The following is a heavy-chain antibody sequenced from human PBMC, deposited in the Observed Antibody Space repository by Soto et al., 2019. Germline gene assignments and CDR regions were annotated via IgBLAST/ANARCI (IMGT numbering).Heavy chain of an antibody. Sequence: PGGSLRLSCAASGFTFSSYGMHWVRQAPGKGLEWVAVISYDGSNKFYADSVKGRFTISRDNPKNTLYLQMNSLRAEDTAVYYCAKVLWLQYWGQGTLVTVSS. CDR2: ISYDGSNK. V-gene: IGHV3-30*18. CDR3: AKVLWLQY. CDR1: GFTFSSYG. J-gene: IGHJ4*02. D-gene: IGHD3-9*01.